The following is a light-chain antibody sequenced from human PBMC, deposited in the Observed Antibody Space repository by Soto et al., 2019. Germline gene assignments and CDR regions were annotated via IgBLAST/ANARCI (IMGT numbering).Light chain of an antibody. J-gene: IGLJ1*01. CDR3: FSFTTTSTHV. CDR2: EVN. Sequence: QSAVTQPASLSGSPGQSITISCTGTSSGIGAYDYVSWFQQHPGKAPKLMISEVNNRPSGVSNRFSGSKSGNTAYLTISGLQFEDEAAYFCFSFTTTSTHVFGTGTKLTVL. CDR1: SSGIGAYDY. V-gene: IGLV2-14*01.